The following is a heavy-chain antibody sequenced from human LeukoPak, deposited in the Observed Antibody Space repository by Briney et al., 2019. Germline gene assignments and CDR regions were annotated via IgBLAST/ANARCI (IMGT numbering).Heavy chain of an antibody. CDR1: IGSINSYY. V-gene: IGHV4-4*07. D-gene: IGHD1-26*01. J-gene: IGHJ4*01. Sequence: PSEALSLTCTVSIGSINSYYWGWVRQPAGKGLEWIGRIYTSGTTNYSPSLKSRLSMSVDTSKNQFSLRLRSVTAADTAVYYCGRQGYTASYYFLDGWSHGTVVTVSS. CDR2: IYTSGTT. CDR3: GRQGYTASYYFLDG.